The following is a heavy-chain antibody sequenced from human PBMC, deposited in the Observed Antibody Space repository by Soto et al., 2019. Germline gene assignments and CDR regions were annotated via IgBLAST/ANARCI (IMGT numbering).Heavy chain of an antibody. V-gene: IGHV1-69*02. CDR2: IIPILGIP. CDR1: GGTFSSYT. J-gene: IGHJ6*02. CDR3: ARFRGSYGMDV. D-gene: IGHD3-10*01. Sequence: QVQLVQSGAEVKKPGSSVKVSCKASGGTFSSYTISWVRQAPGQGLEWMGRIIPILGIPNHAQKFQGRVTITDEKSTSTAYMELSSLGYEDTVVYYCARFRGSYGMDVWGQGTTVTVSS.